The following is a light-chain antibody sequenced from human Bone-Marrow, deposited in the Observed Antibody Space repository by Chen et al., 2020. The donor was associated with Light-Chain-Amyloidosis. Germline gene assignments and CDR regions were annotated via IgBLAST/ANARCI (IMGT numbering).Light chain of an antibody. V-gene: IGLV3-21*02. CDR2: DDS. CDR1: NIGSTS. CDR3: QVWDRSSDRPG. J-gene: IGLJ3*02. Sequence: SYVLTQPSSVSVAPGQTATIACGGNNIGSTSVHWYQQTPGQAPLLVVYDDSDRPSGIPARWSGSNSGNTATLTISRVEAGDEADYYCQVWDRSSDRPGFGGGTKRTVL.